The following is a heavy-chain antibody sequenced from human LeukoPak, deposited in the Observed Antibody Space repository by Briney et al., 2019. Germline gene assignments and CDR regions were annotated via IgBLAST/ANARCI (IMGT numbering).Heavy chain of an antibody. CDR3: ARAPGPGNYYDTSGYYYFHY. V-gene: IGHV3-23*01. Sequence: PGGSLRLSCPASGFTFSNYGMSWVRQAPGKGLEWVSALSGTGYSTYYADSVKGRFTISRDNSKNMLYLQMNSLRAEDTALYFCARAPGPGNYYDTSGYYYFHYWGQGTLVTVSS. CDR2: LSGTGYST. D-gene: IGHD3-22*01. CDR1: GFTFSNYG. J-gene: IGHJ4*02.